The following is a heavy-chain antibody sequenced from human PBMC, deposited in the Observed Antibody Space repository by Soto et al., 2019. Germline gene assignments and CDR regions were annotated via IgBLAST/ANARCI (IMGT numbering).Heavy chain of an antibody. CDR1: GGSISSGGYY. CDR3: ARCSSDDYIWGSYRYIAAFDI. J-gene: IGHJ3*02. Sequence: QVQLQESGPGLVKPSQTLSLTCTVSGGSISSGGYYWSWIRQHPGKGLGWIGYIYYSGSTYYNPYHQRRVTIQVDTSKNQCSLKLSSVTAADTAVYYCARCSSDDYIWGSYRYIAAFDIWGQGTMVTVSS. CDR2: IYYSGST. D-gene: IGHD3-16*02. V-gene: IGHV4-31*03.